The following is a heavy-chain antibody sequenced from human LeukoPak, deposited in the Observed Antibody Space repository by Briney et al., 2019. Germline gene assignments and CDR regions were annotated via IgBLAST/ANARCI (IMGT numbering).Heavy chain of an antibody. CDR3: ARLPDCSSNTCYNDY. CDR1: GGSISSTSHY. D-gene: IGHD2-2*02. J-gene: IGHJ4*02. Sequence: SETLSLTCTVSGGSISSTSHYWGWIRQPPGKGLEWIGSIYYSGSTYYNPSLKSRVTISVDTSKNQFSLKLRSVTAADTAVYYCARLPDCSSNTCYNDYWGQGTLVTVSS. CDR2: IYYSGST. V-gene: IGHV4-39*01.